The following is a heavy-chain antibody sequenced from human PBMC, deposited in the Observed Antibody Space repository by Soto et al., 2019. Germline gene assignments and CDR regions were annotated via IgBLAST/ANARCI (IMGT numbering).Heavy chain of an antibody. Sequence: VQLLESGGGLVQPGGSLRLSCAASGFTFSSYAMSWVRQAPGKGLEWVSAISGSGGSTYYADSVKGRFTISRDNSKNTLYLQMNSLRAEDTAVYYCAKASMVRGGYYYYYMDVWGKGTTVTVSS. CDR1: GFTFSSYA. J-gene: IGHJ6*03. CDR3: AKASMVRGGYYYYYMDV. CDR2: ISGSGGST. D-gene: IGHD3-10*01. V-gene: IGHV3-23*01.